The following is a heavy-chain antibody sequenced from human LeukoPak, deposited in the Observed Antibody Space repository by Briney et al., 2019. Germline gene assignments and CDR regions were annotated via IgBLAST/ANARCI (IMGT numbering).Heavy chain of an antibody. V-gene: IGHV3-30-3*01. J-gene: IGHJ3*02. CDR3: ARDLSSSYAFDI. CDR2: ISYDGSNK. CDR1: GFGFATFW. D-gene: IGHD6-6*01. Sequence: GGSLRLSCAASGFGFATFWMTWVRQAPGKGLEWVAVISYDGSNKYYADSVKGRFTISRDNSKNTLYLQMNSLRAEDTAVYYCARDLSSSYAFDIWGQGTMVTVSS.